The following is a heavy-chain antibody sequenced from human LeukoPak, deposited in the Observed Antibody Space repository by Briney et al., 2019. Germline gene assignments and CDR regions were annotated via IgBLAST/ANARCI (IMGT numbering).Heavy chain of an antibody. Sequence: SETLSLTCTVSGGSISSYYWSWLRQPPGKGLEWVGYIYYSGSTNYNPSLKRRVTISVDTSKNPFSLKLSSVTAADTAVYYCARVTYSSGWYVLDYWGQGTLVTVSS. D-gene: IGHD6-19*01. CDR1: GGSISSYY. CDR3: ARVTYSSGWYVLDY. V-gene: IGHV4-59*01. J-gene: IGHJ4*02. CDR2: IYYSGST.